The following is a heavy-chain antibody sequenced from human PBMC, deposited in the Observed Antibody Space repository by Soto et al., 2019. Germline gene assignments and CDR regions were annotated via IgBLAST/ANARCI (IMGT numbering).Heavy chain of an antibody. CDR1: GFTFDDYA. Sequence: SLKISCAASGFTFDDYAMHWVRQAPGKGLEWVSGISWNSGSIGYADSVKGRFTISRDNAKNSLYLQMNSLRAEDTALYYCAKDYSSGWFHQFDYWGQGTLVTVSS. J-gene: IGHJ4*02. CDR3: AKDYSSGWFHQFDY. V-gene: IGHV3-9*01. D-gene: IGHD6-19*01. CDR2: ISWNSGSI.